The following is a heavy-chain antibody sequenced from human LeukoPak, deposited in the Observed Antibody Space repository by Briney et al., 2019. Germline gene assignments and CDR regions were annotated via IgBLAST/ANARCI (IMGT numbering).Heavy chain of an antibody. J-gene: IGHJ4*02. Sequence: GESLKISCKGSGYSFTSYWIGWVRQMPGKGLEWMGIIYPGDSDTRYSPSFQGQVTISADKSISTAYLQWSSLKASDTVMYYCARDHYYGSGSYYNLFDYWGQGTLVTVSS. D-gene: IGHD3-10*01. CDR3: ARDHYYGSGSYYNLFDY. CDR2: IYPGDSDT. CDR1: GYSFTSYW. V-gene: IGHV5-51*01.